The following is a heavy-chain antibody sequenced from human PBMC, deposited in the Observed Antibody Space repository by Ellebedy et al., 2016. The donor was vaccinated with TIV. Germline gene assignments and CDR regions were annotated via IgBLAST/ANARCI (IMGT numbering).Heavy chain of an antibody. CDR2: INPNSGGT. CDR3: ATRRMGYYYYYMDV. Sequence: ASVKVSXXASGYTFTGYYVHWVRQAPGQGLEWMGWINPNSGGTNYAQKFQGRVTMTRDTSISTAYMELSRLRSDDTAVYYCATRRMGYYYYYMDVWGKGTTVTVYS. D-gene: IGHD5-24*01. CDR1: GYTFTGYY. V-gene: IGHV1-2*02. J-gene: IGHJ6*03.